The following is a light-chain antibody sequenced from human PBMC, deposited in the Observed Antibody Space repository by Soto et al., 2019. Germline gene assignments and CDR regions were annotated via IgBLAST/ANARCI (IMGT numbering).Light chain of an antibody. J-gene: IGKJ5*01. CDR2: GAK. CDR3: QQCHAPPIT. V-gene: IGKV1-39*01. Sequence: DIQMTQSPSFLSASVGDRVTLTCRASQAISNYLNWYQQTPGKAPNLLIVGAKTLQSGVPSRFSSSGYGTDSTLTITTLQPEDVGNYYWQQCHAPPITFGQGTRLEIK. CDR1: QAISNY.